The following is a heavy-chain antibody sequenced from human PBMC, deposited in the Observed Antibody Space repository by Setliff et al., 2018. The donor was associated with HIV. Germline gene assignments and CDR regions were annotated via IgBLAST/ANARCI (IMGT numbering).Heavy chain of an antibody. CDR1: GGSISGYH. D-gene: IGHD2-15*01. J-gene: IGHJ6*03. CDR2: MYITGTT. Sequence: LSLTCTVSGGSISGYHWNWIRQSAGTGLEWIGHMYITGTTNYSPSLKSRVTMSVDTSKNQFSLKVNSVTAADTAVYYCARGSGKAGFYYYMDVWGKGTTVTVTS. V-gene: IGHV4-4*07. CDR3: ARGSGKAGFYYYMDV.